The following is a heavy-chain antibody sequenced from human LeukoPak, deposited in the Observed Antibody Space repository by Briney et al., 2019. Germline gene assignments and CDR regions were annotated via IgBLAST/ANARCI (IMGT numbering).Heavy chain of an antibody. CDR3: AKTDCTSSSCFTIDS. J-gene: IGHJ4*02. D-gene: IGHD2-2*02. CDR2: ISDSGGDT. CDR1: GFTFSNYW. Sequence: GGSLRLSCVVSGFTFSNYWMSWVHQAPGRGLEWVSVISDSGGDTSYADSGKGRFTISRDNSKNTVYLHMSSLRAEDTAVYYCAKTDCTSSSCFTIDSWGQGTLVTVSS. V-gene: IGHV3-23*01.